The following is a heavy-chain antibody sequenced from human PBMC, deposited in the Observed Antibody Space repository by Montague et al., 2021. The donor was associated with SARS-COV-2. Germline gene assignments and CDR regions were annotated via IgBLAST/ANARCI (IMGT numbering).Heavy chain of an antibody. CDR3: ARRETRLPVRSAFPVWLGDLLAEWFET. CDR2: IKQREKN. CDR1: GGADRKRR. J-gene: IGHJ5*02. D-gene: IGHD3-16*01. V-gene: IGHV4-34*01. Sequence: SETLSLTCTVYGGADRKRRWGEHRQQPQSPMEFVWDIKQREKNKYIASLKSRVTMSVDTSKNQVSLRLTSVTAADTAVYYCARRETRLPVRSAFPVWLGDLLAEWFETWGMGTLVIV.